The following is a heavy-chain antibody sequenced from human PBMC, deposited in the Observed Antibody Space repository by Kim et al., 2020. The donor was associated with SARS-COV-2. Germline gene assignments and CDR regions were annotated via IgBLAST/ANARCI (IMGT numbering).Heavy chain of an antibody. V-gene: IGHV3-33*01. J-gene: IGHJ4*02. Sequence: GGSLRLSCAASGFTFSSYGMHWVRQAPGKGLEWVAVIWYDGSNKYYADSVKGRFTISRDNSKNTLYLQMNSLRAEDTAVYYCARESVNYDSSGYSAGSDYWGQGTLVTVSS. CDR1: GFTFSSYG. CDR2: IWYDGSNK. D-gene: IGHD3-22*01. CDR3: ARESVNYDSSGYSAGSDY.